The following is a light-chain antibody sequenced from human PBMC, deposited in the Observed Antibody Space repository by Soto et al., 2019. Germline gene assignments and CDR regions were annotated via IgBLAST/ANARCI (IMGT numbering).Light chain of an antibody. Sequence: QTVLTQPASVSGAPGQSSTIACTGTSSDVGGYKYVYWYQLHPGKAPKHMIYEVSNRPSGISNRFSASKSGNTASLTISGLQAEYEADYYCFSYTRSTAYVFGTGTKVTVL. CDR2: EVS. V-gene: IGLV2-14*01. CDR1: SSDVGGYKY. CDR3: FSYTRSTAYV. J-gene: IGLJ1*01.